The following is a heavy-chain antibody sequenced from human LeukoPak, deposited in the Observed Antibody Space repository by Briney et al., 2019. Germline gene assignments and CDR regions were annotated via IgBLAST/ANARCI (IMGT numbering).Heavy chain of an antibody. CDR1: GGSFSGYY. D-gene: IGHD5-18*01. CDR2: INHSGST. CDR3: ARGLVGGYSYGYKYYYYMDV. V-gene: IGHV4-34*01. J-gene: IGHJ6*03. Sequence: PSETLSLTCAVYGGSFSGYYWSWIRQPPGKGLEWIGEINHSGSTNYNPSLKSRVTISVDTSKNQFSLKLSSVTAADTAVYYCARGLVGGYSYGYKYYYYMDVWGKGTTVTVSS.